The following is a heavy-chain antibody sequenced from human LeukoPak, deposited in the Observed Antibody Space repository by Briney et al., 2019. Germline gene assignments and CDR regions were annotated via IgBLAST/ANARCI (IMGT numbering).Heavy chain of an antibody. Sequence: GASVKVSCKASDYTFTSYGINWVRQAPGQGLEWMGWISGYNGNTNYAQKLQGRVTQTTDTSTSTAYMELRSLRSDDTAVYYCARSLGVTTIIDYWGQGTLVTVSS. CDR2: ISGYNGNT. CDR3: ARSLGVTTIIDY. D-gene: IGHD5-12*01. CDR1: DYTFTSYG. J-gene: IGHJ4*02. V-gene: IGHV1-18*01.